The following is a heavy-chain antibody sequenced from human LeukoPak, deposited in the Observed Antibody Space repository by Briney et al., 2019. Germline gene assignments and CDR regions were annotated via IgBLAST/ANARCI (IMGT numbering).Heavy chain of an antibody. CDR3: ARVAGIGYYYYYMDV. J-gene: IGHJ6*03. Sequence: PSQTLSLTCTVSGGSITSSNYYWNWIRQPPGKGLEWIGCIYYSGSTYYNPSLKSRVAMSLDTSKNQFSLNLNSVTATDTAVYYCARVAGIGYYYYYMDVWGKGTTVTVSS. CDR1: GGSITSSNYY. D-gene: IGHD6-19*01. CDR2: IYYSGST. V-gene: IGHV4-30-4*08.